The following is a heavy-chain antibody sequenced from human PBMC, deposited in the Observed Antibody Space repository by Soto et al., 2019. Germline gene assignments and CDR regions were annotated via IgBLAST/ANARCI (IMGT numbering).Heavy chain of an antibody. J-gene: IGHJ6*03. V-gene: IGHV4-4*02. CDR1: SGSISSSNW. CDR2: IYHSGST. D-gene: IGHD5-18*01. Sequence: PSETLSLTCAVSSGSISSSNWWSWVRQPPGKGLEWIGEIYHSGSTNYNPSLKSRVTISVDKSKNQFSLKLSSVTAADTAVYYCATVDTAMVTGGGYYYYMDVWGKGTTVTVSS. CDR3: ATVDTAMVTGGGYYYYMDV.